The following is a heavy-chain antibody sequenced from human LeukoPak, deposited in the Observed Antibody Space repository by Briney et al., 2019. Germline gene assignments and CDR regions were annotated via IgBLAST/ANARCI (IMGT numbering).Heavy chain of an antibody. V-gene: IGHV3-7*01. CDR2: IKEDGSEK. CDR3: ARDRGYSTFDY. Sequence: GGSLRLSCAVSGFTFSNYWMSWVRQAPAKGLEWVANIKEDGSEKNYVDSVKGRFTISRENAKNSLYLQMNSLRAEDTAVYYCARDRGYSTFDYWGQGNLVTVYS. J-gene: IGHJ4*02. D-gene: IGHD4-23*01. CDR1: GFTFSNYW.